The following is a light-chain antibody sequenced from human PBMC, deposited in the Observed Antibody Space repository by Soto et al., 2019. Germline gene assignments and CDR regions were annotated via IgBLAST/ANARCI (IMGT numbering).Light chain of an antibody. CDR2: GAS. J-gene: IGKJ1*01. CDR3: QQYNNWPPKWT. CDR1: QSVSSN. V-gene: IGKV3-15*01. Sequence: EIVVTQSPATLSVSPGERATLSCRASQSVSSNLAWYQQKPGQAPRLLIYGASTRATGIPARFSGSGSGTEFTLTISSLQSEEFAVYYCQQYNNWPPKWTFGQGTKVEIK.